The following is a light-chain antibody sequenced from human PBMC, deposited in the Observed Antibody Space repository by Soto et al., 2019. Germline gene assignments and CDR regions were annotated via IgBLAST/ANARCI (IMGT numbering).Light chain of an antibody. J-gene: IGKJ1*01. Sequence: IVLTQSPGTLSLSPVERATLSCMASQNIGTYLAWYQHKPGQAPSVLIFGASTRANGVPDRFSGSGSGTDFTLTISRLDPADFAVYYCQQYGTSPRWTFGQGTKVDIK. CDR3: QQYGTSPRWT. CDR1: QNIGTY. V-gene: IGKV3-20*01. CDR2: GAS.